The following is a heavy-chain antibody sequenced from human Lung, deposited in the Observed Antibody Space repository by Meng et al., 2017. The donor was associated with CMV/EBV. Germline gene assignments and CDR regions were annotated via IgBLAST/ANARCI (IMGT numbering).Heavy chain of an antibody. J-gene: IGHJ4*02. CDR3: ARGRVSYSSSSSLNY. D-gene: IGHD6-6*01. Sequence: QVQLVQSGGEGKRRGASVNVSCMTSGYTFKRYAITWVRQAPGQGLEWMGWINPYNGNTDHAQNLQARLTMTTDTSTSTVYMELGSLRSDDTAVYYCARGRVSYSSSSSLNYWGQGTLVTVSS. CDR2: INPYNGNT. CDR1: GYTFKRYA. V-gene: IGHV1-18*01.